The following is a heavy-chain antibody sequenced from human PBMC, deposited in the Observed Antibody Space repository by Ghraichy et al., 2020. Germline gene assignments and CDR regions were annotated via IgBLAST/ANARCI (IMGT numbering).Heavy chain of an antibody. D-gene: IGHD2-8*01. Sequence: SETLSLTCAVYGGSFSGYYWSWIRQPPGKGLEWIGEINHSGSTNYNPSLKSRVTISVDTSKNQFSLKLSSVTAADTAVYYCARGDPWSPYYFDYWGQGTLVTVSS. CDR2: INHSGST. J-gene: IGHJ4*02. CDR1: GGSFSGYY. CDR3: ARGDPWSPYYFDY. V-gene: IGHV4-34*01.